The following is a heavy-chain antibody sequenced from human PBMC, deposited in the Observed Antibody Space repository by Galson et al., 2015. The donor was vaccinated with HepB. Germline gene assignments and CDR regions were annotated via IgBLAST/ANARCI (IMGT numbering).Heavy chain of an antibody. CDR2: ISGSGNIV. Sequence: SLRLSCAASGFTFSSYTMNWVRQAPGKGLEWVSDISGSGNIVSYADSVEGRVTVSRDNARNSLYLQWSSLRADDTAVYFCVREIIAEAFDYWGQGTLVTVSS. V-gene: IGHV3-21*01. CDR3: VREIIAEAFDY. J-gene: IGHJ4*02. CDR1: GFTFSSYT.